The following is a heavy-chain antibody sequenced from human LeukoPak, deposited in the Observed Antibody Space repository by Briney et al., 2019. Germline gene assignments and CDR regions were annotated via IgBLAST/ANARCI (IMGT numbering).Heavy chain of an antibody. J-gene: IGHJ1*01. CDR2: IYYSGST. CDR1: GGSISSYY. Sequence: SETLSLTCTVSGGSISSYYWSWIRHPPGKGLEWIGYIYYSGSTNYNPSLKSRVTISVDTSKNQFSLKLSSVTAADTAVYYCASLSGYYYGFCFQHWGQGTLVTVSS. V-gene: IGHV4-59*01. D-gene: IGHD3-22*01. CDR3: ASLSGYYYGFCFQH.